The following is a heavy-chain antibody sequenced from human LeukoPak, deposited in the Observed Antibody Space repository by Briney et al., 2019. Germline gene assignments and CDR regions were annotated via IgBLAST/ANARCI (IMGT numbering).Heavy chain of an antibody. Sequence: SETLSLTCTVSGGSISRYYWSWIRQPPGKGLEWIGYIYYSGTTNYNPSLKRRVTISVDTSKNQFSLKLSSVTAADTAVYYCAGFMITFGGVIVKGSPTDYWGQGTLVTVSS. J-gene: IGHJ4*02. CDR2: IYYSGTT. CDR3: AGFMITFGGVIVKGSPTDY. CDR1: GGSISRYY. D-gene: IGHD3-16*02. V-gene: IGHV4-59*08.